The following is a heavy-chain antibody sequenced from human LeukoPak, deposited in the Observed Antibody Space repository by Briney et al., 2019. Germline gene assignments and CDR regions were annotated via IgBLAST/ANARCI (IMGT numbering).Heavy chain of an antibody. CDR2: MNPNSGNT. D-gene: IGHD3-22*01. V-gene: IGHV1-8*01. CDR3: ARGQVTMNGMDV. J-gene: IGHJ6*02. Sequence: GASVKVSCKASGYTFTSYDINWVRQATGQGLEWMGWMNPNSGNTGYAQKFQGRVTMTRNTSISTAYMELSSLRSEDTAVYYCARGQVTMNGMDVWSQGTTVTVSS. CDR1: GYTFTSYD.